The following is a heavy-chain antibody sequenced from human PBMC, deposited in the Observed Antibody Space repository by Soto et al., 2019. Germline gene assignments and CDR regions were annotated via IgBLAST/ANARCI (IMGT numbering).Heavy chain of an antibody. D-gene: IGHD3-22*01. CDR3: ARDEDSSGYYKGFDP. J-gene: IGHJ5*02. Sequence: ASVKVSCKASGYTFTSYGISWVRQAPGQGLEWMGWISAYNGNTNYAQKLQGRVTMTTDTSTSTAYMELRSLRSDDTAVYYCARDEDSSGYYKGFDPWGQGTMVTVYS. V-gene: IGHV1-18*01. CDR2: ISAYNGNT. CDR1: GYTFTSYG.